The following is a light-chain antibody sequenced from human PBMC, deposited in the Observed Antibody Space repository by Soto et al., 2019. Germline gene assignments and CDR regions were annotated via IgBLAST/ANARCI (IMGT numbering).Light chain of an antibody. Sequence: DIVMTQSPDSLAVSLGERATINCKSSQSVLYSSNNKDYLAWYQQKPGQPPKLLIYWASTRESGVPDRFGGSGSGTDFTLTISSLQAEDVAVYFCQQYYTSPTFGQGTQLEIK. CDR3: QQYYTSPT. CDR1: QSVLYSSNNKDY. V-gene: IGKV4-1*01. J-gene: IGKJ2*01. CDR2: WAS.